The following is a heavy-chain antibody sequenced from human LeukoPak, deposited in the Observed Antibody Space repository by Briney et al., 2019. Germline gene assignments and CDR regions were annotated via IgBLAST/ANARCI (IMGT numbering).Heavy chain of an antibody. CDR2: IYYSGST. Sequence: SETLSSTCTVSGGSISSYYWSWIRQPPGKGLEWIGYIYYSGSTNYNPSLKSRVTISVDTSKYQFSLKLSSVTAADTAVYYCAGNYYDSRNLFDYWGQGTLVTVSS. CDR3: AGNYYDSRNLFDY. CDR1: GGSISSYY. J-gene: IGHJ4*02. D-gene: IGHD3-22*01. V-gene: IGHV4-59*01.